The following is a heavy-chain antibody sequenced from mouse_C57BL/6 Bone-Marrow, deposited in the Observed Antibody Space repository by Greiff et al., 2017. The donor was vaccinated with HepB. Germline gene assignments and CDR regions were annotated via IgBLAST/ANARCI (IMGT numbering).Heavy chain of an antibody. D-gene: IGHD2-1*01. CDR2: ISSGSSTI. CDR3: AWLLKRDGNYEDAMDY. CDR1: GFTFSDYG. Sequence: EVHLVESGGGLVKPGGSLKLSCAASGFTFSDYGMHWVRQAPEKGLEWVAYISSGSSTIYYADTVKGRFTISRDNAKNTLFLQMTSLRSEDTAMYYCAWLLKRDGNYEDAMDYWGQGTSVTVSS. V-gene: IGHV5-17*01. J-gene: IGHJ4*01.